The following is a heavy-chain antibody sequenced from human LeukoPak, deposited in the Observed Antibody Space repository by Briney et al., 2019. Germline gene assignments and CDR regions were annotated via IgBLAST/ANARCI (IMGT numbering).Heavy chain of an antibody. CDR2: LYPGGKT. J-gene: IGHJ4*02. CDR1: GFSVSNSY. V-gene: IGHV3-53*05. D-gene: IGHD6-19*01. CDR3: TRNRVADTTEFAY. Sequence: GGSLRLSCAASGFSVSNSYMSWVRLAPGKGLEFVSALYPGGKTYYADSVKGRFTISSDTSKNTVDVQMTSLRAEDTAIYYCTRNRVADTTEFAYWGQGTLVSVSS.